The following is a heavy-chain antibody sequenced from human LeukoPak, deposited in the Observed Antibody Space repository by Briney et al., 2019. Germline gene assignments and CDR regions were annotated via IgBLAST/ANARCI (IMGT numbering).Heavy chain of an antibody. J-gene: IGHJ4*02. D-gene: IGHD3-10*01. V-gene: IGHV3-21*01. CDR2: ISSSSSYI. CDR1: GFTFSSYS. Sequence: KAGGSLRLSCAASGFTFSSYSMNWVRQAPGKGLEWVSSISSSSSYIYYADSVKGRFTISRDNAKNSLYLQMNSLRAEDTAVYYCARESLGSTMVRGVIIDYWGQGTLVTVSS. CDR3: ARESLGSTMVRGVIIDY.